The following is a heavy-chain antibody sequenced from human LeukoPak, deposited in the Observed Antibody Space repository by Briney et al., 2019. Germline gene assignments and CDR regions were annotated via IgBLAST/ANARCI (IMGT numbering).Heavy chain of an antibody. CDR3: ARDKTTVTAYYYYGMDV. Sequence: VASVKVSCKASGYTFTSYDINWVRQATGQGLEWMGWMNPNSGNTGYAQKFQGRVTMTRNTSISTAYMELSSLRSEDTAVYYCARDKTTVTAYYYYGMDVWGQGTTVTVSS. D-gene: IGHD4-17*01. J-gene: IGHJ6*02. V-gene: IGHV1-8*01. CDR1: GYTFTSYD. CDR2: MNPNSGNT.